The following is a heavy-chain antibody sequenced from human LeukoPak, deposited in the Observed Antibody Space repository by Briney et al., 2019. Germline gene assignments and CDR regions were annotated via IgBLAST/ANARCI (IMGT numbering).Heavy chain of an antibody. CDR2: ISYDGSNK. CDR1: GFTFSSYA. V-gene: IGHV3-30*04. CDR3: ARVRGVYSYGHPYYFDD. Sequence: GGSLRLSCAASGFTFSSYAMHWVRQAPGKGLEWVAVISYDGSNKYYADSVKGRFTISRDNSKNTLYLQMNSLKAEDTAVYYCARVRGVYSYGHPYYFDDWGQGTLVTVSS. D-gene: IGHD5-18*01. J-gene: IGHJ4*02.